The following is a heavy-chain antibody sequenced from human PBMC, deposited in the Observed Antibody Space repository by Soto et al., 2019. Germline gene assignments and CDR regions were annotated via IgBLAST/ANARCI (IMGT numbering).Heavy chain of an antibody. CDR2: INQSGTT. D-gene: IGHD3-10*01. Sequence: PXETLSLTCAVGGGWFREYYWSWIRPPPGKGLEWIGEINQSGTTHYNPSLKRRLNITIDTSKNQFSLKLTSVTAADTATYYCARDIITVIGGPIYYYFGMDVWGQGTTVTVSS. V-gene: IGHV4-34*01. CDR3: ARDIITVIGGPIYYYFGMDV. J-gene: IGHJ6*02. CDR1: GGWFREYY.